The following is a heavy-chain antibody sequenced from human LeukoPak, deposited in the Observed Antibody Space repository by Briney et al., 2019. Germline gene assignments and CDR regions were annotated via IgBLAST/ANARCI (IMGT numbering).Heavy chain of an antibody. Sequence: PSETLSLTCTVSNGSISNYYWSWIRQTTGKGLEWIGFIYYSGSTNYNPSLKSRVTMSVGTSKIHFSLRLTSVTAADTAVYYCARLPNYSHYFDSWGQGTLVTVSS. CDR3: ARLPNYSHYFDS. V-gene: IGHV4-59*08. CDR1: NGSISNYY. D-gene: IGHD4-11*01. J-gene: IGHJ4*02. CDR2: IYYSGST.